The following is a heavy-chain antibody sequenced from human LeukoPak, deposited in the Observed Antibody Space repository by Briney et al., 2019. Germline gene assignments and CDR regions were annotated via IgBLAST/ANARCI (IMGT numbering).Heavy chain of an antibody. CDR2: IKSKTDGGTT. CDR1: GFTFSNAW. D-gene: IGHD2-21*02. J-gene: IGHJ4*02. V-gene: IGHV3-15*01. Sequence: GGSLRLSCAASGFTFSNAWMSWVRQAPGKGLEWVGRIKSKTDGGTTDYAAPVKGRFTISRDNSKNTLYLQMNNLRAEDTAVYYCARGGCGGDCYSPYYIDYWGQGTLVTVSS. CDR3: ARGGCGGDCYSPYYIDY.